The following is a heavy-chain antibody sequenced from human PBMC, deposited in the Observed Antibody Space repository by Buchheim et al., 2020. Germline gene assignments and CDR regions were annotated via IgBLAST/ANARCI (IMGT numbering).Heavy chain of an antibody. CDR2: INSDGSST. Sequence: EVQLVESGGGLVQPGGSLRLSCAASGFTFSSYWMHWVRQAPGKGLVWVSRINSDGSSTSYADSVKGRFTISRDNAKNTLYVQMNSLRAEDTAVYYCARDFVDTAMAEYYGMDVWGQGTT. V-gene: IGHV3-74*01. CDR3: ARDFVDTAMAEYYGMDV. D-gene: IGHD5-18*01. J-gene: IGHJ6*02. CDR1: GFTFSSYW.